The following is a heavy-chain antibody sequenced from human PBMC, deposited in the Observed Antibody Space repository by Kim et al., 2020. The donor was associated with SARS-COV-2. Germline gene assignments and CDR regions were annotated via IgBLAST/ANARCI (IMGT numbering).Heavy chain of an antibody. CDR3: AREEKLRANYYGMDV. D-gene: IGHD1-7*01. V-gene: IGHV3-74*01. J-gene: IGHJ6*02. Sequence: DSVKGRFTISRDNAKNTLYLQMNSLRAEDTAVYYCAREEKLRANYYGMDVWGQGTTVTVSS.